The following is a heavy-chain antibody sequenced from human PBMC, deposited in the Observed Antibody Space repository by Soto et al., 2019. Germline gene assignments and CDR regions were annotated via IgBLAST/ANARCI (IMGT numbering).Heavy chain of an antibody. V-gene: IGHV3-21*01. CDR2: ISSSSSYI. D-gene: IGHD5-18*01. Sequence: PGGSLRLSCAASGFTFSSYSMNWVRQAPGKGLEWVSSISSSSSYIYYADSVKGRFTISRDNAKNSLYLQMNSLRAEDTAVYYCASEIQLWLRVVYWGQGTLVTVSS. CDR3: ASEIQLWLRVVY. J-gene: IGHJ4*02. CDR1: GFTFSSYS.